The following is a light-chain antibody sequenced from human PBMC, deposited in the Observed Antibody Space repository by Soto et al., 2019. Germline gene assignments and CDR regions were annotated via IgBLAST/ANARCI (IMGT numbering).Light chain of an antibody. V-gene: IGKV3-20*01. CDR3: QQCGGSPPYT. CDR1: QSVSSIY. CDR2: GTS. Sequence: EIVLTQSPGTLSLSPGERATLSCRASQSVSSIYLAWYQQRPGQAPRLLIYGTSSRATGIPDRFSGSGSGTDFTLTISRLEPEDFAVYYCQQCGGSPPYTFGQGTKVEIK. J-gene: IGKJ2*01.